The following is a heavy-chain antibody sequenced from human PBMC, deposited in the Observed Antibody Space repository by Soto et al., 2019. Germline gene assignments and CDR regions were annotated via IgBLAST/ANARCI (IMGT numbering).Heavy chain of an antibody. D-gene: IGHD6-19*01. CDR1: GFTFSSYA. J-gene: IGHJ4*02. CDR2: ISYDGSNK. CDR3: ARETYSSGWPFFDY. Sequence: PGGSLRLSCAASGFTFSSYAMHWVRQAPGKGLEWVAVISYDGSNKYYADSVKGRFTISRDNSRNTLYLQMNSLRAEDTAVYYCARETYSSGWPFFDYWGQGTLVTVSS. V-gene: IGHV3-30-3*01.